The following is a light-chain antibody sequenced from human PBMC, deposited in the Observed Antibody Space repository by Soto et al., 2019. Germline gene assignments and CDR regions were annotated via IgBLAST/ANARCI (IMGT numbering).Light chain of an antibody. J-gene: IGKJ1*01. CDR1: QSVSSY. V-gene: IGKV3-20*01. CDR3: QQYGSSPPT. Sequence: EIVLTQSPATLSLSPGERATLSCRASQSVSSYLAWHQQKPGQAPRLLIYGASSRTTGTPDRFSGSGSGTDFTLTINRLEPEDFALYYCQQYGSSPPTFGQGTKVDIK. CDR2: GAS.